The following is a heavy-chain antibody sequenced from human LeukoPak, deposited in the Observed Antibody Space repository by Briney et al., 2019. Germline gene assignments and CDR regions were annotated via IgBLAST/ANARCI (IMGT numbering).Heavy chain of an antibody. V-gene: IGHV1-2*02. CDR2: INPNSGGT. CDR3: ARVKTMIIVVSLFDY. J-gene: IGHJ4*02. CDR1: GYTFTGYY. Sequence: ASVTVSCKASGYTFTGYYMHWVRQAPGQGLEWIGWINPNSGGTNYAQQFQGRLTMTRDTSISTAYMELSRLRSDDTAVYYCARVKTMIIVVSLFDYWGQGTLVTVSS. D-gene: IGHD3-22*01.